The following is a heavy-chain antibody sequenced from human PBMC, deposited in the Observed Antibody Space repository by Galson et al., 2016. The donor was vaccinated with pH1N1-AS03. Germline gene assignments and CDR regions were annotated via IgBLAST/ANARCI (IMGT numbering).Heavy chain of an antibody. J-gene: IGHJ4*03. Sequence: SETLSLTCAVSGGSISDYYLSWIRQPPGKGLEWIGHIHHSGTTNYNPSLTSRVTISVDTSKKQFSLKMTSVTAADTAVYLCAAGQGWQFDYWGQGTMVSVSS. D-gene: IGHD2-15*01. CDR3: AAGQGWQFDY. CDR1: GGSISDYY. CDR2: IHHSGTT. V-gene: IGHV4-59*01.